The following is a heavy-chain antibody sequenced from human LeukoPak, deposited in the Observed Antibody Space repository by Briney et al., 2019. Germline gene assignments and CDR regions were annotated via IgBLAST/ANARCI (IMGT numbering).Heavy chain of an antibody. CDR2: ISSSGSTI. D-gene: IGHD3-22*01. V-gene: IGHV3-48*03. CDR3: ARERDYYDSSRGLDY. CDR1: GFTFSSYE. Sequence: GGSLRLSCAASGFTFSSYEMNWVRQAPGKGLEWVSYISSSGSTIYYADSVKGRFTISRDNAKNSLYLQMNSLRDEDTAVYYCARERDYYDSSRGLDYWGQGTLVTVSS. J-gene: IGHJ4*02.